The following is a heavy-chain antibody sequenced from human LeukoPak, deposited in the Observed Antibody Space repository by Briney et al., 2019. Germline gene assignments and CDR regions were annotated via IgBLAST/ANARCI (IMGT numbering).Heavy chain of an antibody. CDR2: IRVDSGHT. J-gene: IGHJ4*02. V-gene: IGHV1-18*01. Sequence: ASVKVSCKASGYTFRNNGISWVRQAPGQGLEWTGWIRVDSGHTNYAQKFQGRVTMTRDTFTRTVYMELRSLTSDDTAVYYCARDRSNSDYWGQGTLVTVSS. CDR1: GYTFRNNG. D-gene: IGHD1-26*01. CDR3: ARDRSNSDY.